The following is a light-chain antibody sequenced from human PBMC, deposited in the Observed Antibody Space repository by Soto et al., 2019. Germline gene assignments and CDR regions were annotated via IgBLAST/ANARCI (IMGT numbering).Light chain of an antibody. CDR3: QVWASTAEFFV. V-gene: IGLV3-21*02. Sequence: SYELTQPPSVSVAPGQTATVTCGGDKIGSKIVHWYKQRPGQAPVAVVFDATDRPSGIPDRFSASRSGDTATLTISRVDAGDEADYCCQVWASTAEFFVFGSGTKVTVL. J-gene: IGLJ1*01. CDR2: DAT. CDR1: KIGSKI.